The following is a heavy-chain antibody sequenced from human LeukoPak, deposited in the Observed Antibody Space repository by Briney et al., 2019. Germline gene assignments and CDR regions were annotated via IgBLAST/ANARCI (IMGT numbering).Heavy chain of an antibody. CDR3: ARAGPSGSRGYYFDY. V-gene: IGHV3-30-3*01. J-gene: IGHJ4*02. Sequence: GGSLRLSCAASGFTFSSYAMHWVRQAPGKGLEWVAVISYDGSNKYYADSVKGRFTISRDNSKNTLYLQMNSLRVEDTAVYYCARAGPSGSRGYYFDYWGQGTLVTVSS. CDR1: GFTFSSYA. D-gene: IGHD1-26*01. CDR2: ISYDGSNK.